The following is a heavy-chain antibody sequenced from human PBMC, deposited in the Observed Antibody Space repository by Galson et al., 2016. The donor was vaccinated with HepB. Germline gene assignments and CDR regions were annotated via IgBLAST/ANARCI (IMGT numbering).Heavy chain of an antibody. J-gene: IGHJ4*02. CDR2: ISGSGSST. V-gene: IGHV3-23*01. CDR1: GFTFRSYT. D-gene: IGHD1/OR15-1a*01. CDR3: ARDRTSRAALEL. Sequence: SLRLSCAASGFTFRSYTVNWVRQTPGKGLEWVSAISGSGSSTYYADSVKGRFTISRDKSKNTVYLEMNSLRAEDTAVYYCARDRTSRAALELWGQGVLVTVSS.